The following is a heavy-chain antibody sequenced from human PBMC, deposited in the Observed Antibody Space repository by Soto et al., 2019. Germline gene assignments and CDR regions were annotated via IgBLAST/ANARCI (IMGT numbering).Heavy chain of an antibody. CDR3: ARALGYTYGHLPIDY. CDR1: GGSFNDYY. Sequence: SETLSLTCAVYGGSFNDYYWSWIRQPPGKGLEWIGEINHSGSANYNPSLKSRVTISVDTSKNQFSLNLSSVTAADTALYYCARALGYTYGHLPIDYWGQGTLVTVSS. V-gene: IGHV4-34*01. CDR2: INHSGSA. D-gene: IGHD5-18*01. J-gene: IGHJ4*02.